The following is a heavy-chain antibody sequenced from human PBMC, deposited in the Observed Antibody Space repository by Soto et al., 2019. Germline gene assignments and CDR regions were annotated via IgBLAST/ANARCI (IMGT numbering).Heavy chain of an antibody. V-gene: IGHV3-33*06. Sequence: GGSLRLFCAASGFTFSSYGMHWVRQAPGKGLEWVAVIWYDGSNKYYADSVKGRFTISRDNSKNTLYLQMNSLRAEDTAVYYCAKGDDYGDQGLGYWGQGTLVTVSS. CDR3: AKGDDYGDQGLGY. CDR2: IWYDGSNK. D-gene: IGHD4-17*01. CDR1: GFTFSSYG. J-gene: IGHJ4*02.